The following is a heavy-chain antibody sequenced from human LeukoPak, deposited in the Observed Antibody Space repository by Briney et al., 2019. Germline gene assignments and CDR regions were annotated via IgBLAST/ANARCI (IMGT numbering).Heavy chain of an antibody. J-gene: IGHJ4*02. CDR2: IYYSGST. CDR1: GGSISSGGYY. Sequence: SETLSLTCTVSGGSISSGGYYWSWIRQHPGKGLEWIGYIYYSGSTYYNPSLKSRVTISVDTSKNQFSLKLSSVTAADTAVYYCARLCWGNQLAGFDSWGQGTLVTVSS. V-gene: IGHV4-31*03. D-gene: IGHD3-10*02. CDR3: ARLCWGNQLAGFDS.